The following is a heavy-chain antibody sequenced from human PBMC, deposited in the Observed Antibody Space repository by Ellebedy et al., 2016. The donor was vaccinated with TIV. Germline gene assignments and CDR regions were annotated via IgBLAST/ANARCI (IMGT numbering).Heavy chain of an antibody. J-gene: IGHJ4*02. CDR3: AKDSGLSGWYYDY. Sequence: GESLKISCVASGFTFSNYAMGWVRQAPGKGLEWVSTISASGGNTHYADSLKGRFTISRDNSKNTVYLQFNSLRADDTAVYYCAKDSGLSGWYYDYWGQGTLVTVSS. V-gene: IGHV3-23*01. D-gene: IGHD6-19*01. CDR1: GFTFSNYA. CDR2: ISASGGNT.